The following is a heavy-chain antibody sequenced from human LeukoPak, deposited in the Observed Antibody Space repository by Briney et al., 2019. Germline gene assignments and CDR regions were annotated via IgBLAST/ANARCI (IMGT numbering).Heavy chain of an antibody. Sequence: PSETLSLTCTVSGGSISSSSYYWGWIRQPPGKGLEWIGSIYYSGSTYYNPSLKSRVTISVDTSKNQFSLKLSSVTAADTAVYYCARYGMTYDAFDIWGQGTMVTVSS. V-gene: IGHV4-39*01. D-gene: IGHD2-21*02. CDR2: IYYSGST. CDR3: ARYGMTYDAFDI. J-gene: IGHJ3*02. CDR1: GGSISSSSYY.